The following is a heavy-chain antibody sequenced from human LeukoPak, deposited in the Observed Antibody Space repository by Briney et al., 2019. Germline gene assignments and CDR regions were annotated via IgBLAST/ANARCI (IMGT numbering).Heavy chain of an antibody. CDR2: IYSGGST. CDR3: ARLTVSTYYFDY. J-gene: IGHJ4*02. D-gene: IGHD4-11*01. Sequence: GGSLRLSCAASGFTVSSNYMSWIRQAPGKGLEWVSIIYSGGSTYYADSVKGRFTISRDNARNSLYLQMNSLRAEDTAVYYCARLTVSTYYFDYWGQGTLVTVSS. CDR1: GFTVSSNY. V-gene: IGHV3-53*01.